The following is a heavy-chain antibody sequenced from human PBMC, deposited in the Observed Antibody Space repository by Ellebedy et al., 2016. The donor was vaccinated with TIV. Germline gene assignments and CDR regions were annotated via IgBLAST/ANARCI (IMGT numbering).Heavy chain of an antibody. D-gene: IGHD3-3*01. CDR3: AAVGINYDFWRGVDI. J-gene: IGHJ3*02. CDR2: FDPEDGET. V-gene: IGHV1-24*01. CDR1: GYTLTELS. Sequence: ASVKVSXXVSGYTLTELSMHWVRQAPGKGLEWMGGFDPEDGETIYAQKFQGRVTMTEDTSTDTAYMELSSLRSEDTAVYYCAAVGINYDFWRGVDIWGQGTMVTVSS.